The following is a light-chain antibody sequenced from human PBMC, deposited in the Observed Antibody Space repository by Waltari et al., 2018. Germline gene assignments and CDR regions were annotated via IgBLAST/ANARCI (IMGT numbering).Light chain of an antibody. Sequence: DIVMTQSPDSLAVSLGERATINCKSSQSVLYSSNNKNYLAWYQQKPGQSPKLLIYWASTRESVVPDRFRGSGSGTDFTLTISSLQAEDVAVYYCQQYYGSPYTFAQGTNLEIK. CDR3: QQYYGSPYT. CDR2: WAS. V-gene: IGKV4-1*01. CDR1: QSVLYSSNNKNY. J-gene: IGKJ2*01.